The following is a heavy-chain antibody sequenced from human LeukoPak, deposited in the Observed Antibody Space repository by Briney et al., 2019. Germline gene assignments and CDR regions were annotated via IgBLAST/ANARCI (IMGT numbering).Heavy chain of an antibody. CDR1: GFTFRTYG. CDR3: AKDQGQGPLWWSFDY. D-gene: IGHD2-21*01. J-gene: IGHJ4*02. V-gene: IGHV3-30*18. Sequence: GGSLRLSCAASGFTFRTYGMHWVRQAPGKGLEWVAVISYDGSNKYYADSVKGRFTISRDNSKNTLDLQMNSLRAEDTAVYYCAKDQGQGPLWWSFDYWGQGTLVTVSS. CDR2: ISYDGSNK.